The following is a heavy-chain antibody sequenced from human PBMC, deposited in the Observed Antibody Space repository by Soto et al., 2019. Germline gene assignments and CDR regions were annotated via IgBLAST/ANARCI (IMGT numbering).Heavy chain of an antibody. CDR1: GGSISSGDYY. V-gene: IGHV4-30-4*01. Sequence: PSETLSLTCTVSGGSISSGDYYWSWIRQPPGKGLEWIGYFFYSWSTFYNPSFKIRFTISVDTSKNQFSLKLSSVTAADTALYYCARALSDIVATKTPPVGFGYYGMDVWGQGTTVTVSS. J-gene: IGHJ6*02. CDR2: FFYSWST. D-gene: IGHD5-12*01. CDR3: ARALSDIVATKTPPVGFGYYGMDV.